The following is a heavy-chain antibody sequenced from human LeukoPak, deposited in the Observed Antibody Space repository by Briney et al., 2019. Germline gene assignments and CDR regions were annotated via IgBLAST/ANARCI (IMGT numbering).Heavy chain of an antibody. Sequence: PGGSLRLSCAASGFTFSSYGMHWVRQAPGKGLEWVAFIRYDGSNKYYADSVKGRFTISRDNSKNTLYLQMNSLRAEDTAVYYCASIAARLGPYYFDYWDQGTLVTVSS. V-gene: IGHV3-30*02. CDR1: GFTFSSYG. CDR3: ASIAARLGPYYFDY. J-gene: IGHJ4*02. CDR2: IRYDGSNK. D-gene: IGHD6-6*01.